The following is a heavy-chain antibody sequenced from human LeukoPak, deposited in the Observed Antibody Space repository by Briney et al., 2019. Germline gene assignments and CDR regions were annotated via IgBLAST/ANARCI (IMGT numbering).Heavy chain of an antibody. CDR3: VKDKYPVVVAATLDY. V-gene: IGHV3-64D*09. Sequence: GGSLRLSCSASGFTSSNYAMHWVRQAPGKGLEYVSAISSNGGSTYCADSVKGRFIISRDNSKNTLYLQMSSLRAEDTAVYYCVKDKYPVVVAATLDYWGQGTLVTVSS. J-gene: IGHJ4*02. D-gene: IGHD2-15*01. CDR1: GFTSSNYA. CDR2: ISSNGGST.